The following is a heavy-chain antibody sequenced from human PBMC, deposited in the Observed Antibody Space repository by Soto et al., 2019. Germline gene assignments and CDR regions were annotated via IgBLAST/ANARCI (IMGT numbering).Heavy chain of an antibody. D-gene: IGHD3-10*01. CDR1: GYTFTSYA. J-gene: IGHJ6*02. CDR2: INAGNGNT. V-gene: IGHV1-3*01. CDR3: ARGSRLVARGLDLYYGMDV. Sequence: RASVKVSCKASGYTFTSYAMHWVRQAPGQRLEWMGWINAGNGNTKYSQKFQGRVTITRDTSASTAYMELSSLRSEDTAVYCCARGSRLVARGLDLYYGMDVWGQGTTVTVSS.